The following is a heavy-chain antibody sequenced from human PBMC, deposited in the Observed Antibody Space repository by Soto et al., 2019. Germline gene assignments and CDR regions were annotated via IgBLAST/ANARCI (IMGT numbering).Heavy chain of an antibody. V-gene: IGHV3-21*01. CDR3: VRSGTARLLRHSWFET. Sequence: EVQLVESGGGLVKPGGSLRLSWAASGFTFNTYDMNWVRQAPGKGLEWVASITTSSAYIYYADSLKGRITISRDNAKNSLFMQMNSLRAEDTAVYYCVRSGTARLLRHSWFETWGQGTLVTVSS. CDR1: GFTFNTYD. D-gene: IGHD2-21*01. J-gene: IGHJ5*02. CDR2: ITTSSAYI.